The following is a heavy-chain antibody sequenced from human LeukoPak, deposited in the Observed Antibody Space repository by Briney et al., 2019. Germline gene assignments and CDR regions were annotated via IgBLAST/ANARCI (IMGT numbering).Heavy chain of an antibody. V-gene: IGHV4-59*12. CDR2: IYYSGSA. CDR1: GGSISSYQ. J-gene: IGHJ3*02. CDR3: AREKLRYSSSSPADAFDI. Sequence: SETLSLTCTVSGGSISSYQWSWIRQPPGKGLEWIGNIYYSGSANYNPSLKSRVTTSVDTSKNQFSLQLNSVTPEDTAVYYCAREKLRYSSSSPADAFDIWGQGTMVTVSS. D-gene: IGHD6-6*01.